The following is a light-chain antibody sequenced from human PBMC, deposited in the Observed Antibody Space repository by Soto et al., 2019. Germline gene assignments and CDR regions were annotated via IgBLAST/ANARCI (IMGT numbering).Light chain of an antibody. V-gene: IGLV7-46*01. CDR2: DTT. CDR1: TGAVTSGNY. Sequence: QAVVTQEPSLTVSPGGTVTLTCGSSTGAVTSGNYPYWFQKKPGQAPRTLIYDTTNKQSWTPARFSGSLLGVKAALTLAGAQTDDEADYYFLLSYSGTNWVFGVGTQVTVL. CDR3: LLSYSGTNWV. J-gene: IGLJ3*02.